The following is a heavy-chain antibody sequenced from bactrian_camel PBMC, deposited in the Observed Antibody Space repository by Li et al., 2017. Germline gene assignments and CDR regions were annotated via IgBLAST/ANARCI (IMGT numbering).Heavy chain of an antibody. Sequence: HVQLVESGGGSVQAGGSLNLSCVTSEYNSGCMGWFRQDPGNEREREGVAAIDSGASTSYADSVKGRFTISKDNAENTLYLQLNSLTREDSAMYYCTRETQWVGYHEFAEYWGQGTQVTVS. CDR3: TRETQWVGYHEFAEY. D-gene: IGHD5*01. J-gene: IGHJ4*01. CDR2: IDSGAST. V-gene: IGHV3S1*01. CDR1: EYNSGC.